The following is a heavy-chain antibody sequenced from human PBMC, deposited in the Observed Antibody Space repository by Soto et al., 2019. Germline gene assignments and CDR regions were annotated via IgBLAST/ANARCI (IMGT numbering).Heavy chain of an antibody. CDR2: ISSSSSYI. Sequence: GGSLRLSCAASGFPFSSYSMNWVRQAPGKGLEWVSSISSSSSYIYYADSVKGRFTISRDNAKNTLYLQMNSLRAEDTAVYYCARDGYCSGGSCYSVPVFDYWGQGTLVTVSS. J-gene: IGHJ4*02. V-gene: IGHV3-21*01. CDR3: ARDGYCSGGSCYSVPVFDY. CDR1: GFPFSSYS. D-gene: IGHD2-15*01.